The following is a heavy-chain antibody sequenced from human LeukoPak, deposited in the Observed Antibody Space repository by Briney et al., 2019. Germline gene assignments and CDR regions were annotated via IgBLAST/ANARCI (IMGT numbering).Heavy chain of an antibody. Sequence: SETLSLACIVSGGSISGYYWTWIRQPPGKGLEWIGYIYYSGSTNYNPSLKSRVTISVDTSKNQFSLKLSSVTAADTAVYYCARDSSWSPYYYYGMDVWGQGTTVTVSS. CDR1: GGSISGYY. CDR2: IYYSGST. CDR3: ARDSSWSPYYYYGMDV. V-gene: IGHV4-59*01. J-gene: IGHJ6*02. D-gene: IGHD6-13*01.